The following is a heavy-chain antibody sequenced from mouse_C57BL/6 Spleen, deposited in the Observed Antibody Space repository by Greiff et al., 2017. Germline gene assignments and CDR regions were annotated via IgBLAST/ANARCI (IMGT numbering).Heavy chain of an antibody. Sequence: VQLQESGAELVKPGASVKISCKASGYAFSSYWMNWVKQRPGKGLEWIGQIYPGDGDTNYNGKFKGKATLTADKSSSTAYMQLSSLTSEDSAVYFCARAGNSNAYYYAMDYWGQGTSVTVAS. V-gene: IGHV1-80*01. D-gene: IGHD2-5*01. J-gene: IGHJ4*01. CDR2: IYPGDGDT. CDR1: GYAFSSYW. CDR3: ARAGNSNAYYYAMDY.